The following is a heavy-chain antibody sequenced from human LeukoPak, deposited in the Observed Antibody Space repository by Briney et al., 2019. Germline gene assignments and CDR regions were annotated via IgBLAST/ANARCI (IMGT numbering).Heavy chain of an antibody. V-gene: IGHV3-48*01. Sequence: GGSLRLSCAASGFTFSSYSMNWVRQAPGKGLEWVSYINSPSDAIYYAGSVKGRFTISRDNAKNSLYLQLNSLRAEDTAVYYCARQWLALDYWGQGTPVTVSS. CDR2: INSPSDAI. CDR3: ARQWLALDY. D-gene: IGHD6-19*01. J-gene: IGHJ4*02. CDR1: GFTFSSYS.